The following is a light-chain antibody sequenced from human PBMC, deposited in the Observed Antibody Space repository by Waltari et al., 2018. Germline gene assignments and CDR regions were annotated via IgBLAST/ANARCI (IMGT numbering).Light chain of an antibody. CDR3: SSQATKNGVI. V-gene: IGLV2-14*03. J-gene: IGLJ2*01. CDR2: DVN. CDR1: SSDVGGDDS. Sequence: QSALTQPASVSGSPGQSITISCTGRSSDVGGDDSVSWYEDHPGQAPKVIIYDVNKRPAGVSHRFSGPKCGSTASLPISGLHAEDEATFYCSSQATKNGVIFGGGTKVTVL.